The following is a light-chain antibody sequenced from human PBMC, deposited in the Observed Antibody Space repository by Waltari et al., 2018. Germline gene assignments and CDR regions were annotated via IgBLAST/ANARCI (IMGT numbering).Light chain of an antibody. V-gene: IGLV3-1*01. Sequence: SYELTQPPSVSVSPGQTASITCSGDTLGNKYASWYQQKPGQSPLLVIYQDAKRPSGIPERFSCSKSGNAATLTISGTQAMDEADYYCQALGRSAWVFGGGTKLTVL. CDR2: QDA. CDR3: QALGRSAWV. CDR1: TLGNKY. J-gene: IGLJ3*02.